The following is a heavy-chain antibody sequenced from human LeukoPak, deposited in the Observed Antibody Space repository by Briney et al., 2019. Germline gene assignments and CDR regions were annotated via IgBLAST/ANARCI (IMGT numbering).Heavy chain of an antibody. CDR2: ISTSSSTI. CDR1: GFTFSSYN. J-gene: IGHJ5*02. D-gene: IGHD6-13*01. CDR3: ARGAARPGYTTSWYFWFDP. Sequence: GGSLRLSCAASGFTFSSYNMNWVRQAPGKGLQWVSYISTSSSTIYYADSVKGRLTISRDNAKNSLYLQMNSLRAEDTAVYYCARGAARPGYTTSWYFWFDPWGQGTLVTVSS. V-gene: IGHV3-48*01.